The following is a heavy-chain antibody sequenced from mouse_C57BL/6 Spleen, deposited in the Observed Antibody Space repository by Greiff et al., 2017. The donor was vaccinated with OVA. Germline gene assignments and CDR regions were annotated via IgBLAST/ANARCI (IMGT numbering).Heavy chain of an antibody. CDR1: GFTFSDYG. V-gene: IGHV5-17*01. Sequence: EVQLVESGGGLVKPGGSLKLSCAASGFTFSDYGMHWVRQAPEKGLEWVAYISRGSSTIYYADTVKGRFTISRDNAKNPLFLQMTSLRSEDTAMDYCARGGEVDYYGSYAIDYWGQGTSVTVSS. CDR3: ARGGEVDYYGSYAIDY. CDR2: ISRGSSTI. D-gene: IGHD1-1*01. J-gene: IGHJ4*01.